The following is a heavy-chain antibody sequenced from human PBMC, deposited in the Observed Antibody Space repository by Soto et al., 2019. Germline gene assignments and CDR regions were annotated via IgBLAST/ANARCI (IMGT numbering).Heavy chain of an antibody. V-gene: IGHV1-8*01. CDR1: GYTFTTYD. D-gene: IGHD6-13*01. CDR2: MNPKSGYT. CDR3: VRVLGSIDY. J-gene: IGHJ4*02. Sequence: QVQLVQSGDEVKKPGASVKVSCKASGYTFTTYDINWVRQATGQRLEWVGWMNPKSGYTGFAKKFQGRVSMTRDTSINTDYMELSSLRSEDTAVYYCVRVLGSIDYWGQGTLVTVSS.